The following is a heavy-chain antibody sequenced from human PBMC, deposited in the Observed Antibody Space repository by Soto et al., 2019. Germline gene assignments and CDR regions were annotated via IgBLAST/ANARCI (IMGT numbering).Heavy chain of an antibody. CDR3: TTNLIAVAGDY. CDR2: IKSKTDGGTT. CDR1: GFTFSNAW. Sequence: GGSLILSCAASGFTFSNAWMSWVRQAPGKGLEWVGRIKSKTDGGTTDYAAPVKGRFTISRDDSKNTLYLQMNSLKTEDTAVYYCTTNLIAVAGDYWGQGTLVTVSS. J-gene: IGHJ4*02. V-gene: IGHV3-15*01. D-gene: IGHD6-19*01.